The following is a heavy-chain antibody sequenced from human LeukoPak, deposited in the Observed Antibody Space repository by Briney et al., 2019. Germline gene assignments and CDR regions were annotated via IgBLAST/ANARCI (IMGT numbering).Heavy chain of an antibody. J-gene: IGHJ1*01. CDR1: GFSVGSYA. CDR2: ISARGGGT. CDR3: AKGIWTGHYRGGYFQH. V-gene: IGHV3-23*01. Sequence: GGSLRLSCAASGFSVGSYAMSWIRQAPGKGLEWVSDISARGGGTYYVDSVKGRFTISRDTSRNTLYLQMNSLRAGDSAIYYCAKGIWTGHYRGGYFQHWGQGSLVTVSS. D-gene: IGHD3/OR15-3a*01.